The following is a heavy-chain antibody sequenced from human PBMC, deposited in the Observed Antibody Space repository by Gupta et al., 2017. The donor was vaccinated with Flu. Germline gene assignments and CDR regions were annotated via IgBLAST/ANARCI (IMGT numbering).Heavy chain of an antibody. J-gene: IGHJ4*02. CDR2: FDPEDGDT. D-gene: IGHD3-10*01. CDR3: AKGGGVVRGILRFDY. V-gene: IGHV1-24*01. Sequence: HALGKGLEWLGGFDPEDGDTYHEQKLQGRETMTEDTAGDTACMELSSQRPEDTAVYYCAKGGGVVRGILRFDYWGQGTVVTVSS.